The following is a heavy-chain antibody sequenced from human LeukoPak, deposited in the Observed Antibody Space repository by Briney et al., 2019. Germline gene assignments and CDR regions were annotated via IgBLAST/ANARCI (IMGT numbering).Heavy chain of an antibody. J-gene: IGHJ4*02. V-gene: IGHV1-2*02. Sequence: ASVKVSCKASGYTFTGYYLHWVRQAPGQGLEWMGGINPNSGGTNYAQKFQGRVTMTRDTSISTAYMELSRLRSDDTAVYYCASPGYCSGGSCPPSYWGQGTLVTVSS. CDR3: ASPGYCSGGSCPPSY. D-gene: IGHD2-15*01. CDR2: INPNSGGT. CDR1: GYTFTGYY.